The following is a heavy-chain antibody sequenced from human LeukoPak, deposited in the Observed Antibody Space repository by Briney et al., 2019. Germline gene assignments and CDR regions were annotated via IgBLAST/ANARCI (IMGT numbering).Heavy chain of an antibody. Sequence: PGGSLRLSCAASGFTFSSYAMHWVRQAPGKGLEWVAVISYDGSNKYYADSVKGRFTISRDNSKNTLYLQMNSLRAEDTAVYYCARDLVSRYCSGGSCYGLDYWGQETLVTVSS. CDR1: GFTFSSYA. J-gene: IGHJ4*02. CDR2: ISYDGSNK. CDR3: ARDLVSRYCSGGSCYGLDY. V-gene: IGHV3-30*04. D-gene: IGHD2-15*01.